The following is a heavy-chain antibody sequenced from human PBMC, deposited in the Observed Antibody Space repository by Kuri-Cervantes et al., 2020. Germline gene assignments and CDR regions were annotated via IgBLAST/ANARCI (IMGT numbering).Heavy chain of an antibody. CDR3: ARGGTEWLLGDLFDY. CDR1: GASVSSRGDY. J-gene: IGHJ4*02. V-gene: IGHV3-11*04. D-gene: IGHD3-3*01. CDR2: ISGSGTTI. Sequence: GGSLRLSCAVSGASVSSRGDYWTWIRQSPGRGLEWVSYISGSGTTIYYTDSVKGRFTISRDNAKNTLYLQMNSLRAEDTAVYYCARGGTEWLLGDLFDYWGQGTLVTVSS.